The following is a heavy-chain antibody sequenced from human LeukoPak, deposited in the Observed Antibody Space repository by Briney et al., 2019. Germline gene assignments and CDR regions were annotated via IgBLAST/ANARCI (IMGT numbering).Heavy chain of an antibody. CDR2: IYPRESP. CDR1: GGSISSYS. D-gene: IGHD5-12*01. J-gene: IGHJ4*02. Sequence: PSETLSLTCTVSGGSISSYSWSWMRQPAGKGLEWIGRIYPRESPNYNPSLKSRVIMSVDKSKNQFSLKLRSVNAADTAVYYCAREWHHVFDYWGQGNLVTVSS. CDR3: AREWHHVFDY. V-gene: IGHV4-4*07.